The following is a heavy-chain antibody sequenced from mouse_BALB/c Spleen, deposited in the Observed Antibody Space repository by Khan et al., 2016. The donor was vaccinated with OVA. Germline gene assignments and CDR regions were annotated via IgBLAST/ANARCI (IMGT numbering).Heavy chain of an antibody. CDR1: GYSFTVYY. V-gene: IGHV1-26*01. Sequence: VQLQQSGPDLVKPGASVKISCKASGYSFTVYYMTWVKQSHGKSPEWIGRVNPYNGDTTYNQNFQGQAILTVDKSSNTAYMALRSLTSEDSAVFDCARGYEFFPYWGQGTLVTVSA. CDR3: ARGYEFFPY. D-gene: IGHD2-12*01. J-gene: IGHJ3*01. CDR2: VNPYNGDT.